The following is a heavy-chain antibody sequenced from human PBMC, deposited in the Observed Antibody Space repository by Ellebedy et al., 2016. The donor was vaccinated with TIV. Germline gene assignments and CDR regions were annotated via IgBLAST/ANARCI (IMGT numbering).Heavy chain of an antibody. J-gene: IGHJ6*02. CDR1: GYTFVSYG. V-gene: IGHV1-2*02. CDR2: VNPDSGST. D-gene: IGHD3-22*01. Sequence: ASVKVSCKASGYTFVSYGISWVRHAPGHGLEWMGWVNPDSGSTNFEQRFQGGVTMTRDTSVNTAYMELSRLESGDTATYYCARVRRGSSGMDVWGQGTTVTVS. CDR3: ARVRRGSSGMDV.